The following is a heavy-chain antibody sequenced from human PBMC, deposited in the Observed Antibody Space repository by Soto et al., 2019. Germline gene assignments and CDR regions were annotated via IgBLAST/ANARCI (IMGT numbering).Heavy chain of an antibody. Sequence: QVQLVESGGGVVQPGRSLRLSCAASGFTFSSYGMHWVRQAAGKGLEWVAVISYDGSNKYYADSVKGRFTISRDNSKHTPYVQMNSLRAEEAAVYYCANDRPYGGNGKRVDWYFYLCGRGTPVTVSS. J-gene: IGHJ2*01. CDR2: ISYDGSNK. CDR3: ANDRPYGGNGKRVDWYFYL. CDR1: GFTFSSYG. V-gene: IGHV3-30*18. D-gene: IGHD4-17*01.